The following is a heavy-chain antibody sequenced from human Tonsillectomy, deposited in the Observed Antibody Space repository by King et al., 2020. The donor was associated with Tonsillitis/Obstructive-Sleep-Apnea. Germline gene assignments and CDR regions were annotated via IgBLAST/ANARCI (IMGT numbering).Heavy chain of an antibody. CDR2: IYPSGGST. J-gene: IGHJ6*03. CDR1: GYTFTSYY. CDR3: ARDHGVKYSYYYMDV. D-gene: IGHD3-3*01. Sequence: VQLVESGAEVKKPGASVKVSCRASGYTFTSYYIHWVRQAPGQGLEWMGIIYPSGGSTNHAQKFRGRVTMTRDTSTNTVSMELSSLRSEDTAVYYCARDHGVKYSYYYMDVWGTGTTVTVSS. V-gene: IGHV1-46*01.